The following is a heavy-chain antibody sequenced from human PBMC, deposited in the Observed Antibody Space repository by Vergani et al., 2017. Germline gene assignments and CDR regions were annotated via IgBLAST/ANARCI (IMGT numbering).Heavy chain of an antibody. V-gene: IGHV4-4*02. CDR2: IYHSGGT. CDR3: ARFLTGTTIYYYDGMDV. CDR1: GGSISSSNW. Sequence: QVQLQESGPGLVKPSGTLSLTCAVPGGSISSSNWWSWVRQPPGKGLEWIGEIYHSGGTNYNPSLKSRVTISVDKSKNQFSLKLSSVTAADTAVYYCARFLTGTTIYYYDGMDVWGQGTTVTVSS. D-gene: IGHD1-20*01. J-gene: IGHJ6*02.